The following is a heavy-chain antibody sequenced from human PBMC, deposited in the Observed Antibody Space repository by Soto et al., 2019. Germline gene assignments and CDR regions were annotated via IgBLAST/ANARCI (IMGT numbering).Heavy chain of an antibody. V-gene: IGHV4-30-4*08. CDR1: GGSISGGDYY. CDR2: IYYSGST. D-gene: IGHD2-15*01. J-gene: IGHJ6*02. CDR3: ARGVGFGYCCYHMDL. Sequence: PSETMRLTSPVSGGSISGGDYYCSWIRQPPGKGLEWIGYIYYSGSTYYNPSLKSRVTISVDTSKNQFSLKLSSVTAADTAVYYCARGVGFGYCCYHMDLWGQGTTVTVSS.